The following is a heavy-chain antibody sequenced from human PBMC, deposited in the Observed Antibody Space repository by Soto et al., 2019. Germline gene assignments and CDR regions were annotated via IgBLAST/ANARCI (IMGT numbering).Heavy chain of an antibody. CDR1: GFTFSSYL. CDR3: ARGRSFLWFGEL. V-gene: IGHV3-7*01. Sequence: EVQLVESGGGLVQPGGSLKLSCAASGFTFSSYLMSWVRQAPGKGLEWVANINQDGSEIYYVDSVRGRFTISRDNAENSLYLQMNSLRAEDTAVYYCARGRSFLWFGELRGQGTPVTVSS. D-gene: IGHD3-10*01. J-gene: IGHJ4*02. CDR2: INQDGSEI.